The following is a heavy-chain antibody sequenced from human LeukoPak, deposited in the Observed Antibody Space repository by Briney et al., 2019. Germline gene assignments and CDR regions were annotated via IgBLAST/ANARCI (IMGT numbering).Heavy chain of an antibody. V-gene: IGHV1-2*02. CDR2: FNPNSGGT. CDR3: ARGLLSSGWLDY. D-gene: IGHD6-19*01. J-gene: IGHJ4*02. CDR1: GYTFTGYY. Sequence: ASVKVSCKASGYTFTGYYMHWVRQAPGQGLEWIGWFNPNSGGTNYAQKFQGRVTMTRDTSISTAYMELSRLRSDDTAVYYCARGLLSSGWLDYWGQGTLVTVSS.